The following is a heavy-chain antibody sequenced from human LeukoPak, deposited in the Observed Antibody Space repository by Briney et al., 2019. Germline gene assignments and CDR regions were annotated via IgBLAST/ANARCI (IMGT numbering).Heavy chain of an antibody. CDR2: INHSGST. Sequence: PSETLSLTCAVYGGSFSGYYWSWIRQPPGKGLEWIGEINHSGSTNYNPSLKSRVTISVDTSKNQFSLKLSSVTAADTAVYYCARGPIVVVPAARYDFWSGYYTGRGYMDVWGKGTTVTVSS. J-gene: IGHJ6*03. CDR3: ARGPIVVVPAARYDFWSGYYTGRGYMDV. CDR1: GGSFSGYY. D-gene: IGHD3-3*01. V-gene: IGHV4-34*01.